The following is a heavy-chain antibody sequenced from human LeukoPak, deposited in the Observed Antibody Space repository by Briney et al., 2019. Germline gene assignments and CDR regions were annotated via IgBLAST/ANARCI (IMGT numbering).Heavy chain of an antibody. CDR3: AREGNYCSGGSCYPGRFDP. J-gene: IGHJ5*02. V-gene: IGHV4-31*03. CDR2: IYYSGST. D-gene: IGHD2-15*01. CDR1: GGSISSGGYY. Sequence: SETLSLTCTVSGGSISSGGYYWSWIRQHPGKGLEWIGYIYYSGSTYYNPSLKSRVTISVDTSKNQFSLKLSSVTAADTAVYYCAREGNYCSGGSCYPGRFDPWGQGTLVTVSS.